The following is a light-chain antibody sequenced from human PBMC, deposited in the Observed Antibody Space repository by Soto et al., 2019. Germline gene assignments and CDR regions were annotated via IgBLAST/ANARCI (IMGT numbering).Light chain of an antibody. CDR3: CSYAGSSTHEG. CDR1: SSDVGSYNL. Sequence: QSALTQPASVSGSPGQSITISCTGTSSDVGSYNLVSWYQQHPGKAPKLMIYEGSKRPSGVSNRFSGSKSGNTASLTISGLQDEDEADYYCCSYAGSSTHEGFGGGTKLTVL. V-gene: IGLV2-23*01. CDR2: EGS. J-gene: IGLJ2*01.